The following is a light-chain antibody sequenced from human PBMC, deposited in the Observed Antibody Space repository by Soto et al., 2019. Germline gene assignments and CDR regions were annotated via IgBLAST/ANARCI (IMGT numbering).Light chain of an antibody. CDR3: SSYAGSSNV. Sequence: QSVLTQPPSASGSPGQSVAISCTGTSSDVGGYNYVSWYQQHPGKAPKLMIYEVNKRPSGVPDRFSGSKSGNTASLTVSGLQAEYGADYDCSSYAGSSNVFGTGTKVTVL. CDR2: EVN. V-gene: IGLV2-8*01. CDR1: SSDVGGYNY. J-gene: IGLJ1*01.